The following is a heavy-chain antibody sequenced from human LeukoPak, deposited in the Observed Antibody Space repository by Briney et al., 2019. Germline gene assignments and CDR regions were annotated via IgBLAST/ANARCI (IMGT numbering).Heavy chain of an antibody. J-gene: IGHJ3*02. D-gene: IGHD3-10*01. CDR2: IYTSGST. V-gene: IGHV4-61*02. CDR3: ARLLYGSGSYSYDAFDI. CDR1: GGSISSGSYY. Sequence: PSQTLSLTCTVSGGSISSGSYYWSWIRQPAGKGLEWIGRIYTSGSTNYNPSLRSRVTISVDTSKNQFSLKLSSVTAADTAVYYCARLLYGSGSYSYDAFDIWGQGTMVTVS.